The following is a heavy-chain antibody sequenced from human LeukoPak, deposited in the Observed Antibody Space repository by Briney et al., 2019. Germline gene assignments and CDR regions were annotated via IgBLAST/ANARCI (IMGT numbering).Heavy chain of an antibody. D-gene: IGHD2-2*01. Sequence: SETLSLTCTVSGASIHDDHFTWIRQPPGRGLEWIGFVYYRGSAKYNPSLESRVTISVDTSKKQISLILKSVTAADTAVYYCGRNFEASSTWYIQYWGQGSLVTVSS. V-gene: IGHV4-59*12. CDR2: VYYRGSA. CDR3: GRNFEASSTWYIQY. CDR1: GASIHDDH. J-gene: IGHJ1*01.